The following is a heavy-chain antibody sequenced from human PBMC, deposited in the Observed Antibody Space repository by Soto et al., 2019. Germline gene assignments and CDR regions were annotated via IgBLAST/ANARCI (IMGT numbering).Heavy chain of an antibody. CDR2: IGGSGKTT. Sequence: LRLSFAAYGFHFSTTDMSWVRQAPGKGLEWVSTIGGSGKTTYYADSVKGRFTISRDNSKNTLYLQMNSLRADDTALYYCAKNSGWFNTWGQGALVTVSS. CDR1: GFHFSTTD. D-gene: IGHD3-10*01. J-gene: IGHJ5*02. V-gene: IGHV3-23*01. CDR3: AKNSGWFNT.